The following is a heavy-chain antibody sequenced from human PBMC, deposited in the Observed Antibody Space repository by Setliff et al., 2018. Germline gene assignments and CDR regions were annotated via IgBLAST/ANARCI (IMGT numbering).Heavy chain of an antibody. CDR2: ITHRRVT. Sequence: SETLSLTCAVYGGSFSDFYWIWIRQPLGEGLEWIGEITHRRVTTYNPSLQSRAAISLDTSKRRFSLKLGPVSAADTAVYYCARGRDVFPVPPYMDVWAEGTTVTVSS. D-gene: IGHD3-10*02. J-gene: IGHJ6*03. CDR3: ARGRDVFPVPPYMDV. V-gene: IGHV4-34*01. CDR1: GGSFSDFY.